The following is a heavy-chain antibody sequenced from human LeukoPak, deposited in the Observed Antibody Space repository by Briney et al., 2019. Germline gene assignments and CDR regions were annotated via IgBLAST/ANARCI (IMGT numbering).Heavy chain of an antibody. CDR2: IKQDGSEK. CDR3: AKASRITIFGVAPDY. Sequence: GGSLRLSCAASGFTFSSYWMSWVRQAPGKGLEWVANIKQDGSEKYYVDSVKGRFTISRDNAKNSLYLQMNSLRAEDTAVYYCAKASRITIFGVAPDYWGQGTLVTVSS. CDR1: GFTFSSYW. J-gene: IGHJ4*02. V-gene: IGHV3-7*03. D-gene: IGHD3-3*01.